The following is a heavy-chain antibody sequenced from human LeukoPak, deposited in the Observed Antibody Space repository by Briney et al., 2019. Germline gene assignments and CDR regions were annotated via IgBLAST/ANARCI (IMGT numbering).Heavy chain of an antibody. CDR3: AREVTMIVDI. Sequence: GGSLRLSCAASGFTFSSYSMNWVRQAPGKGLEWVSSISSSSSYIYYADSVKGRFTISRDNAKNSLYLQMNSLRAEDTAVCYCAREVTMIVDIWGQGTLVTVSS. J-gene: IGHJ4*02. CDR2: ISSSSSYI. V-gene: IGHV3-21*01. D-gene: IGHD3-22*01. CDR1: GFTFSSYS.